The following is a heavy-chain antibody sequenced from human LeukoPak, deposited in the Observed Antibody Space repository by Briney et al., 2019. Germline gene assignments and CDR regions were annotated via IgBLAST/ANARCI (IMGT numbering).Heavy chain of an antibody. CDR3: ARETGYYYGSGSSFDY. CDR2: ISYDGSNK. CDR1: GFTFSSYA. V-gene: IGHV3-30*04. J-gene: IGHJ4*02. Sequence: PGGSLRLSCAASGFTFSSYAMHWVRQAPGKGLEWVAVISYDGSNKYYADSVKGRFTISRDNSKNTLYLQMNSLRAEDTAVYYCARETGYYYGSGSSFDYWGQGTLVTVSS. D-gene: IGHD3-10*01.